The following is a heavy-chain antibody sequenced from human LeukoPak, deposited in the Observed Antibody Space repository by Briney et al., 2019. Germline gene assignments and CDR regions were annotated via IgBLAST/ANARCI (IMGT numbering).Heavy chain of an antibody. Sequence: PSQTLSLTCTVSGGSISSGSYYWSWIRQPAGKGLEWIGRIYTSGSTNYNPSLKSRVTISVDTSKNQFSLKLSSVTAADTAVYYCASGSGSYYGSGGGRPYYFDYWGQGTLVTVSS. J-gene: IGHJ4*02. CDR3: ASGSGSYYGSGGGRPYYFDY. D-gene: IGHD3-10*01. CDR1: GGSISSGSYY. CDR2: IYTSGST. V-gene: IGHV4-61*02.